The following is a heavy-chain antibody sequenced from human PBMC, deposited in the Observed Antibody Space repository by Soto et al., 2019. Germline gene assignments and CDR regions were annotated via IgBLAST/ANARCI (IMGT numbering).Heavy chain of an antibody. CDR1: GFIFTTYA. CDR3: VRDPSSGWLGDV. Sequence: QVQLVESGGGVVQPGRSLRLSCAASGFIFTTYAMFWFRQAPGKGLEWVAVISYDGDNENYADSVKGRFTISRDNSKDTLYLQMNSLRPEDTAVYYCVRDPSSGWLGDVWGQGTTVTVSS. CDR2: ISYDGDNE. J-gene: IGHJ6*02. V-gene: IGHV3-30-3*01. D-gene: IGHD6-19*01.